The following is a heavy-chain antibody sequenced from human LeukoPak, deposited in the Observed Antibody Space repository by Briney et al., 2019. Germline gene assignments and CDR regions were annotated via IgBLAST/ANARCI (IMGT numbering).Heavy chain of an antibody. CDR1: GVSISSSDYY. D-gene: IGHD5-18*01. CDR2: IYDSERT. J-gene: IGHJ3*02. CDR3: ARHRTAITRYGPYDAFDS. Sequence: ADTLSLTCTVSGVSISSSDYYWAWIRQPPGKGLEWFGSIYDSERTYYNPPLKSRVPIAEDTSKNQFSMKLSSVTGAATAVYYCARHRTAITRYGPYDAFDSWGPGTMVTVYS. V-gene: IGHV4-39*01.